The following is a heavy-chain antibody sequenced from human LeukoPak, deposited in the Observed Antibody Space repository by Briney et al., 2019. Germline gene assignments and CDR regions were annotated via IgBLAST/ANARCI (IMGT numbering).Heavy chain of an antibody. V-gene: IGHV4-39*07. CDR3: ARNLLDYAQDYYDSSGYYFDAFDI. CDR2: IYYSGST. D-gene: IGHD3-22*01. J-gene: IGHJ3*02. CDR1: GGSISSSSYY. Sequence: SETLSLTCTVSGGSISSSSYYWGWIRQPPGKGLEWIGSIYYSGSTYYNPSLKSRVTISVDTSKNQFSLKLSSVTAADTAVYYCARNLLDYAQDYYDSSGYYFDAFDIWGQGTMVTVSS.